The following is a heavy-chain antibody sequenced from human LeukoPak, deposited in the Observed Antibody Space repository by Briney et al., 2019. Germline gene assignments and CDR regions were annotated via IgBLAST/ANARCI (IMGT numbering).Heavy chain of an antibody. V-gene: IGHV1-46*01. CDR1: GYSFTSYY. CDR2: IDPSGGGT. Sequence: ASVKVSCKASGYSFTSYYMHWVRQAPGQGLEWMGIIDPSGGGTNYAQKFQGRITMTRDTSTSTVYMELSSLRSEDTAIYYCASLGSGSSPIIDFDFWGQGTLVTVSS. D-gene: IGHD3-10*01. CDR3: ASLGSGSSPIIDFDF. J-gene: IGHJ4*02.